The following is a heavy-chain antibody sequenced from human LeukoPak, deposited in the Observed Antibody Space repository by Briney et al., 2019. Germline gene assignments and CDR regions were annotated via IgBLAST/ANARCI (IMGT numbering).Heavy chain of an antibody. CDR2: ISGNSYHI. J-gene: IGHJ4*01. V-gene: IGHV3-21*01. CDR3: ASSTLGYFDY. D-gene: IGHD7-27*01. CDR1: GFTFSNYW. Sequence: PGGSLRLSCAASGFTFSNYWMHWVRQVPGKGLVWVSAISGNSYHIYYADSVKGRFTISRDNAKNSLYLQMNTLRGEDTAVYYCASSTLGYFDYWGHGTLVTVSS.